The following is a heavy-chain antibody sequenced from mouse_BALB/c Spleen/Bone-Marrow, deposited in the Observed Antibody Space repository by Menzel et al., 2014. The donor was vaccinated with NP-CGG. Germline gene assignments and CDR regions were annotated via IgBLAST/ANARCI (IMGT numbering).Heavy chain of an antibody. D-gene: IGHD2-4*01. CDR2: INSNGGST. Sequence: EVHLVESGGGLVQPGGSLKLSCAASGFSFSGYGMSWVRQTPDKRLELVATINSNGGSTYYSDSVKGRFTISRDNAKNTLYLQMSSLKSEDTAMYYCARGYDHDSWFAYWGQGTLVTVSA. CDR3: ARGYDHDSWFAY. J-gene: IGHJ3*01. V-gene: IGHV5-6-3*01. CDR1: GFSFSGYG.